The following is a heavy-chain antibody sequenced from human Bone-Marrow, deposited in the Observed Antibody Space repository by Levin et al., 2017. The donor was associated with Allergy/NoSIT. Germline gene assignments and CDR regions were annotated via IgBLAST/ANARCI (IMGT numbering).Heavy chain of an antibody. V-gene: IGHV3-30-3*01. CDR1: GFTFSSFA. Sequence: GGSLRLSCEASGFTFSSFAMHWVRQAPGKGLEWVAVISYDGSSQDYGDSVKGRFTVSRDNSGNTLDLRADSLRPEDTAVDYCVKGTTGMTPNWWLDIWGRGTLVTVSS. CDR3: VKGTTGMTPNWWLDI. CDR2: ISYDGSSQ. J-gene: IGHJ2*01. D-gene: IGHD1-1*01.